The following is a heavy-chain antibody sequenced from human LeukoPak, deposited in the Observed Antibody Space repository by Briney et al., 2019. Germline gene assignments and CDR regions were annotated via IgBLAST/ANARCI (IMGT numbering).Heavy chain of an antibody. CDR3: ARSQNYYGSGDY. J-gene: IGHJ4*02. CDR2: IYYTGKT. D-gene: IGHD3-10*01. Sequence: SETLSLTCTVSGDSVSNGNYCWSWLRQPPGKALEWIGYIYYTGKTYYNPSLEGRVTILVDTSRNHFSVKLSSVTAADTAVYYCARSQNYYGSGDYWSQGTLVTVSS. CDR1: GDSVSNGNYC. V-gene: IGHV4-61*03.